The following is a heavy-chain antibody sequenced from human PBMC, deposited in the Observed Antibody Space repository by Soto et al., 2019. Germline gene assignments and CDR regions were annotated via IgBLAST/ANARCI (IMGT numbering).Heavy chain of an antibody. V-gene: IGHV1-18*01. CDR3: ARETRRYYDFWSGYYDYFDY. CDR2: ISAHNGNT. Sequence: GASVKVSCKASGYTFTSYGISWVRQAPGQGLEWMGWISAHNGNTNYAQKLQGRVTMTTDTSTSTAYMELRSLRSDDTAVYYCARETRRYYDFWSGYYDYFDYWGQGTLVTVSS. J-gene: IGHJ4*02. CDR1: GYTFTSYG. D-gene: IGHD3-3*01.